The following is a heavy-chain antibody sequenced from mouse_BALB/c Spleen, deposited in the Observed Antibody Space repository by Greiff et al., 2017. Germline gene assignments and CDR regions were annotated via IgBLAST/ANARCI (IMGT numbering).Heavy chain of an antibody. D-gene: IGHD2-10*02. CDR1: GYTFTDYW. Sequence: QVQLQQPGAELVMPGASVKMSCKASGYTFTDYWMHWVKQRPGQGLEWIGAIDTSDSYTSYNQKFKGKATLTVDESSSTAYMQLSSLTSEDSAVYYCARAKYEDFDYWGQGTTLTVSS. J-gene: IGHJ2*01. V-gene: IGHV1-69*01. CDR2: IDTSDSYT. CDR3: ARAKYEDFDY.